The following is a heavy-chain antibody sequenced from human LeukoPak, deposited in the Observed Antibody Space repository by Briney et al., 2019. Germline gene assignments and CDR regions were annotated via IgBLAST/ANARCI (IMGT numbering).Heavy chain of an antibody. J-gene: IGHJ5*02. CDR2: ISAHNGNT. CDR1: GYTFTSYG. D-gene: IGHD6-19*01. CDR3: ARDPSNTSGWKTWFDP. V-gene: IGHV1-18*01. Sequence: ASVKVSCKASGYTFTSYGISWVRQAPGQGLEWMGWISAHNGNTNYAQKLQGRVTMTTDTSTSTAYLELRSLRSDDTAVYYCARDPSNTSGWKTWFDPWGQGTLVTVSS.